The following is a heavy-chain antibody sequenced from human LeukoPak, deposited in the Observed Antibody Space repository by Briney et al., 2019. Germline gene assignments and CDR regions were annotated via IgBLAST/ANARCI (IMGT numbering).Heavy chain of an antibody. CDR3: AKDANYYDSSGYYSDDAFDI. J-gene: IGHJ3*02. Sequence: GGSLRLSCAASGFTFSSYAMSWVRQAPGKGLEWVSAISGSGGSTYYADSVKGRFTISRDNSKNTLYPQMNSLRAEDTAVYYCAKDANYYDSSGYYSDDAFDIWGQGTMVTVSS. CDR1: GFTFSSYA. V-gene: IGHV3-23*01. CDR2: ISGSGGST. D-gene: IGHD3-22*01.